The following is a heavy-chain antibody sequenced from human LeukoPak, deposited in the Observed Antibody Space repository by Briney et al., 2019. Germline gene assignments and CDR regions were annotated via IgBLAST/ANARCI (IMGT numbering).Heavy chain of an antibody. V-gene: IGHV1-18*01. D-gene: IGHD5-12*01. CDR1: GYTFTNYG. CDR2: ISGYNGNT. J-gene: IGHJ4*02. CDR3: ARDCGYQCLFDY. Sequence: GASVKVSCKASGYTFTNYGISWVRQAPGQGLEWMGWISGYNGNTNYAQTSQGRVTMTTDTSTNAAHMELRSLRSDDTAVYYCARDCGYQCLFDYWGQGTLVTVSS.